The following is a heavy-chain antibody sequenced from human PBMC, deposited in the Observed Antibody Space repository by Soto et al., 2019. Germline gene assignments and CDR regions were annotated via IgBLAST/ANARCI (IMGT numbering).Heavy chain of an antibody. CDR1: GGSISSSSYY. CDR3: ARQYYYGSGRDY. V-gene: IGHV4-39*01. D-gene: IGHD3-10*01. Sequence: PSETLSLTCTVSGGSISSSSYYWGWIRQPPGKGLEWIGSIYYSGSTYYNPSLKSRVTISVDTSKNQFSLKLSSVTAADTAVYYCARQYYYGSGRDYWGQGTLVTVSS. CDR2: IYYSGST. J-gene: IGHJ4*02.